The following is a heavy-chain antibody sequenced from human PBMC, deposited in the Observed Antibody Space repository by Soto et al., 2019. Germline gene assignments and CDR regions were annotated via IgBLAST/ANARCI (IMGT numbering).Heavy chain of an antibody. J-gene: IGHJ6*02. CDR1: EDTFTTYF. Sequence: GASVKVSCKASEDTFTTYFIHWVRQAPGQGLEWMGIINLSGDSATYAQNFQGRVTMTRDTSTNTVYMELSSLGSEDTAVFYCAGTHMGSLGWDYGMDAWGQGTTVTVS. CDR2: INLSGDSA. V-gene: IGHV1-46*01. CDR3: AGTHMGSLGWDYGMDA. D-gene: IGHD2-21*01.